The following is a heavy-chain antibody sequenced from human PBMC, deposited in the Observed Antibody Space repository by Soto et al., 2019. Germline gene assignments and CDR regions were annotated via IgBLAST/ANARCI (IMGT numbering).Heavy chain of an antibody. D-gene: IGHD6-19*01. CDR2: IYYIGSN. V-gene: IGHV4-39*02. Sequence: AETLSLTGTVSGGAIRSSIYYWGWIRQPPGNGLEWSGSIYYIGSNYYNPSLKNRVTISLRTAKNHFSLKLSSVTAADTAVYYRPRPDSSGWYGHFAYWGQ. CDR3: PRPDSSGWYGHFAY. CDR1: GGAIRSSIYY. J-gene: IGHJ4*02.